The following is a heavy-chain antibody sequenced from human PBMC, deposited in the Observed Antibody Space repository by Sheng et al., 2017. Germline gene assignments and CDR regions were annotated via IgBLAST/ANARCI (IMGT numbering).Heavy chain of an antibody. CDR2: IWYDGSNK. CDR3: ARETPGPYFDY. J-gene: IGHJ4*02. CDR1: GFTLSSYG. V-gene: IGHV3-33*01. Sequence: ESGEAWSSLGGPSRLSCAASGFTLSSYGIHWVRQAPGKGLEWVAVIWYDGSNKYYADSVKGRFTISRDNSKNTLYLQMNSLRAEDTAVYYCARETPGPYFDYWGQGTLVTVSS.